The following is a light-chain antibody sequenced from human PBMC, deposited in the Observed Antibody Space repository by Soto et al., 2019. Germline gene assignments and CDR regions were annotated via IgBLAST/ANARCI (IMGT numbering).Light chain of an antibody. J-gene: IGKJ2*01. Sequence: DVVMTQSPLSLPVTLGQPASISCRSSQSLANSGGNTYLNWFQQRPGQSPRRLIYKVSNRDSGVPDRFSGSGSGTDFTLKISRVEAEDVGVYYCMQHTSWPYTFGQGTNLEIK. CDR2: KVS. V-gene: IGKV2-30*01. CDR3: MQHTSWPYT. CDR1: QSLANSGGNTY.